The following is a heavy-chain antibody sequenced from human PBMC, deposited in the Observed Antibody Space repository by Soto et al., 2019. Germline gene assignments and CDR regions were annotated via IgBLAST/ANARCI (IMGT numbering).Heavy chain of an antibody. CDR3: ARDIFGHVDAFDL. CDR2: TSGYSGNS. J-gene: IGHJ3*01. V-gene: IGHV1-18*01. CDR1: GYIFSSFY. D-gene: IGHD3-3*02. Sequence: DSVKVSCNASGYIFSSFYINWVRQAPGQGLEWMGWTSGYSGNSKYAQKFQGRVTMTTDTSTNTGYMEMRSLTSDDTAVYYCARDIFGHVDAFDLWGHGTMLTVSS.